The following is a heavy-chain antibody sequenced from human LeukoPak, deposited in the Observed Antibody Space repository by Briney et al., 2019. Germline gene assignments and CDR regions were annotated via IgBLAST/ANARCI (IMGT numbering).Heavy chain of an antibody. D-gene: IGHD6-6*01. Sequence: GGSLSLSCVASGFTFSSYSMSWVRHAAGKVLEWVSSISSSSRYIYYADSVKGRFSISRDNAKNSPCMQINRLRAEEPSAYYCKRVGIATRKVGWFDPWGQGTLVTVPS. CDR3: KRVGIATRKVGWFDP. J-gene: IGHJ5*02. CDR1: GFTFSSYS. V-gene: IGHV3-21*01. CDR2: ISSSSRYI.